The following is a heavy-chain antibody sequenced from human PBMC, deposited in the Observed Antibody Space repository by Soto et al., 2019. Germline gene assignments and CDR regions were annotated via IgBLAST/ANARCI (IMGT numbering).Heavy chain of an antibody. CDR2: IGTAGDT. Sequence: PGGSLRLSCAASGFTFSSYDMHWVRQATGKGLEWVSAIGTAGDTYYPGSVKGRFTISRENAKNSLYLQMNSLRAEDTAVYYCARSRSSAGYYYYYGMDVWGQGTTVTVSS. J-gene: IGHJ6*02. D-gene: IGHD6-19*01. CDR1: GFTFSSYD. V-gene: IGHV3-13*01. CDR3: ARSRSSAGYYYYYGMDV.